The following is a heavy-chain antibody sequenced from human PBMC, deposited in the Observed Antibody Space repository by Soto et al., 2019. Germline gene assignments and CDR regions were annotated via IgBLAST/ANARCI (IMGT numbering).Heavy chain of an antibody. CDR2: IIPIFGTA. CDR1: GGSFSSYA. V-gene: IGHV1-69*13. CDR3: ARAGYSSSPGAFDI. Sequence: ASVKVSCKASGGSFSSYAIRWVRQAPGQGLELMGGIIPIFGTANYAQKFQGRVTITADESTSTAYMELSSLRSEDTAVYYCARAGYSSSPGAFDIWGQGTMVTV. J-gene: IGHJ3*02. D-gene: IGHD6-6*01.